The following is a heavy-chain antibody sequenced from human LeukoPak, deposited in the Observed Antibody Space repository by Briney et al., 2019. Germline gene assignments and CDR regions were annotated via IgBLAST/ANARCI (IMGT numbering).Heavy chain of an antibody. CDR3: ARGRYDFWSGYRRERRSYFDY. CDR1: GFTVSSNY. V-gene: IGHV3-53*01. CDR2: IYSGGST. D-gene: IGHD3-3*01. Sequence: GGSLRLSCAASGFTVSSNYMSWVRQAPGRGLEWVSVIYSGGSTYYADSVKGRFTISRDNSKNTLYLQMNSLRAEDTAVYYCARGRYDFWSGYRRERRSYFDYWGQGTLVTVSS. J-gene: IGHJ4*02.